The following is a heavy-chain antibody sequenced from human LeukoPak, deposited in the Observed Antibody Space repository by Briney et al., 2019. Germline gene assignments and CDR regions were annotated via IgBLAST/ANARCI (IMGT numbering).Heavy chain of an antibody. CDR2: IRAGGDS. V-gene: IGHV4-4*07. Sequence: SETLSLTCTVSGASFSSFYWSLIRQPAGKGLEWLGRIRAGGDSNYNPSLKRRITMSIDTSKQQFSLRLNSVTAADTAVYYCGGSSSIAFHLWGQGTMVTVSS. D-gene: IGHD2/OR15-2a*01. CDR1: GASFSSFY. J-gene: IGHJ3*01. CDR3: GGSSSIAFHL.